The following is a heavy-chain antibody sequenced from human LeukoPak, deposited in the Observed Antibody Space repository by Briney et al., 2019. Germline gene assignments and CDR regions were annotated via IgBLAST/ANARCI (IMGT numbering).Heavy chain of an antibody. Sequence: KSSETLSLTCTVSGGSISSYYWSWIRQPPGKGLEWIGYIYYSGSTNYNPSLKSRVTISVDTSKNQFSLKLSSVTAADTAVYYCARGYYYGSGSYYSTVFDYWGQGTLVTVSS. D-gene: IGHD3-10*01. J-gene: IGHJ4*02. CDR2: IYYSGST. CDR1: GGSISSYY. CDR3: ARGYYYGSGSYYSTVFDY. V-gene: IGHV4-59*12.